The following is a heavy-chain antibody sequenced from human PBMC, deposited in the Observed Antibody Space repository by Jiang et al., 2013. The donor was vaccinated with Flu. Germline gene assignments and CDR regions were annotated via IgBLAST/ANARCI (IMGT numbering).Heavy chain of an antibody. CDR3: ARDPSGGWSLIPYFDF. J-gene: IGHJ4*02. V-gene: IGHV1-3*01. Sequence: SGAEVKKPGASVKVACRTSGFTLSKYAIHWVRQAPGQRLEWMGWISPGNGDTKYSQKFQGRLTISRDTSASVAYMDLSSLGSEDTAVYYCARDPSGGWSLIPYFDFWGQGSLVTVSS. D-gene: IGHD6-19*01. CDR1: GFTLSKYA. CDR2: ISPGNGDT.